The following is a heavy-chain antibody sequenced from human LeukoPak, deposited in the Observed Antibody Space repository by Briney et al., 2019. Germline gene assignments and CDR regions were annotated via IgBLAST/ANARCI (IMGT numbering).Heavy chain of an antibody. V-gene: IGHV3-23*01. CDR1: GFTFSSYG. J-gene: IGHJ5*02. D-gene: IGHD3-9*01. Sequence: GGSLRLSCAASGFTFSSYGMSWVRQAPGKGLEWVSAISGSGGSTYYADSVKGRFTISRDNSKNTLYLQMNSLRAEDTAVYYCAKASDYDILTGYYGWNWFDPWGQGTLVTVSS. CDR3: AKASDYDILTGYYGWNWFDP. CDR2: ISGSGGST.